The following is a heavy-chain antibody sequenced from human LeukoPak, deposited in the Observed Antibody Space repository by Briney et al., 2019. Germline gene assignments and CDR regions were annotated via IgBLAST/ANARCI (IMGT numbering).Heavy chain of an antibody. V-gene: IGHV3-7*05. Sequence: GGSLRLSCAASGFTFSTYWMSWVRQAPGKGLEWVANIKQDGGEKNYVDSVKGRFTISRDNAKSSLYLQMSSLRAEDTAVYYCARAAAGYYFDYWGQGTLVTVSS. D-gene: IGHD6-13*01. CDR1: GFTFSTYW. CDR2: IKQDGGEK. CDR3: ARAAAGYYFDY. J-gene: IGHJ4*02.